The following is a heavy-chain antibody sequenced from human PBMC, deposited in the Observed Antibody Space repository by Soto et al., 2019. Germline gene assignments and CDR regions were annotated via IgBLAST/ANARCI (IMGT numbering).Heavy chain of an antibody. D-gene: IGHD1-26*01. V-gene: IGHV1-2*02. CDR3: GRGRSGQIVVFY. CDR2: IGPESGAT. Sequence: ASMKVSCKASGYTFTGHYIHWVRQAPEQGPEWMGEIGPESGATRYAQKFQGRVTMTRDTSITTVYMELKNLSPDDTAVYYCGRGRSGQIVVFYWGQGTLVTAS. J-gene: IGHJ4*02. CDR1: GYTFTGHY.